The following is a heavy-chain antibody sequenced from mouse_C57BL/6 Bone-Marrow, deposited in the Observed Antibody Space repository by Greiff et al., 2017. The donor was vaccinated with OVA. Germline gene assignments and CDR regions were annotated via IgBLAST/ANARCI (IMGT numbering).Heavy chain of an antibody. D-gene: IGHD4-1*01. CDR1: GYTFTSYG. Sequence: VQLQQSGAELARPGASVKLSCKASGYTFTSYGISWVKQRTGQGLEWIGEIYPRSGNTYYNEKFKGKATLTADKSSRTAYMELRSLTSEDSAVYFCARSLTGTCVGFAYWGQGTLVTVSA. J-gene: IGHJ3*01. CDR3: ARSLTGTCVGFAY. CDR2: IYPRSGNT. V-gene: IGHV1-81*01.